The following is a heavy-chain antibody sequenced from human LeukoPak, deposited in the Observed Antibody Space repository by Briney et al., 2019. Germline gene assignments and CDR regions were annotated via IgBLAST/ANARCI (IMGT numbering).Heavy chain of an antibody. V-gene: IGHV4-28*01. CDR2: IHYTGST. J-gene: IGHJ5*02. D-gene: IGHD3-10*01. Sequence: SDTLSLTCAVSGYAISSSNRWGRIRQAPGKGLEWIGYIHYTGSTYYSPSLKSRATMAVDMSKNQFSLKLSSVTAVDTAVYYCARNELGSGKYDPWGQGILVTVSS. CDR1: GYAISSSNR. CDR3: ARNELGSGKYDP.